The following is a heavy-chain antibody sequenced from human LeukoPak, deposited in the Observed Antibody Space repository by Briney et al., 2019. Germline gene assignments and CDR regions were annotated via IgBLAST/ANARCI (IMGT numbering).Heavy chain of an antibody. CDR1: GFTFSSYE. J-gene: IGHJ6*03. V-gene: IGHV3-48*03. D-gene: IGHD6-19*01. CDR3: AREAVAYYYYYYMDV. CDR2: ISSSGSTI. Sequence: GGSLRLSCAASGFTFSSYEMNWVRQAPGKGLEWVSYISSSGSTIYYADSVKGRFTISRDNAKNSLYLQMNSLRAEDTAVYYCAREAVAYYYYYYMDVWGKGTTVTVSS.